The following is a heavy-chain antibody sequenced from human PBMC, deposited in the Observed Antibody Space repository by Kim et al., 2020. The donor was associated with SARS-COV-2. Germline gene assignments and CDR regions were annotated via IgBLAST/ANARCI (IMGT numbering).Heavy chain of an antibody. CDR3: AKATMVRGVNYYDGMDV. CDR2: ISWNSGSI. Sequence: GGSLRLSCAASGFTFDDYAMHWVRQAPGKGLEWVSAISWNSGSIGYADSVKGRFTISRDNAKNSLYLQMNSLRAEDTALYYCAKATMVRGVNYYDGMDVWGQGTTVTVSS. CDR1: GFTFDDYA. V-gene: IGHV3-9*01. J-gene: IGHJ6*02. D-gene: IGHD3-10*01.